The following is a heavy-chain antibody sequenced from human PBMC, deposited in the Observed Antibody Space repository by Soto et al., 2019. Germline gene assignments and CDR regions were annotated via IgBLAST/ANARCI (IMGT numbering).Heavy chain of an antibody. J-gene: IGHJ4*02. V-gene: IGHV4-4*02. CDR2: IYRTGST. CDR1: GGSFTSNNW. Sequence: SETLSLTCAVSGGSFTSNNWWTWVRQPPGQGLEWIGEIYRTGSTNYNPSLKSQVTISLDKSENQFSLKVTSLTAADTAVYYCASRDPGTSVDYWGQGTLVTVSS. D-gene: IGHD1-7*01. CDR3: ASRDPGTSVDY.